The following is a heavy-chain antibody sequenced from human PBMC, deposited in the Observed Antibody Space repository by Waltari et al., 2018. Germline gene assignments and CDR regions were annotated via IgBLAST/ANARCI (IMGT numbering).Heavy chain of an antibody. D-gene: IGHD1-1*01. V-gene: IGHV3-74*03. CDR1: GFPFSSFW. J-gene: IGHJ6*02. Sequence: EEQLVASGGGLVQPGDSLRLSCAASGFPFSSFWMTWVRQAPGQGPLWVSRISTDASDTTYADSVKGRFTISRDNARNTLYLQMNRLRAEDTAVYFCARVSRRTYRSPVPGRHYYYGMDVWGQGTTVTVSS. CDR2: ISTDASDT. CDR3: ARVSRRTYRSPVPGRHYYYGMDV.